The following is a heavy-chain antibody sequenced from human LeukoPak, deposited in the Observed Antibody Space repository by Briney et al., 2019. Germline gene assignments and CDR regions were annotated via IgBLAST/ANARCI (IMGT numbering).Heavy chain of an antibody. D-gene: IGHD3-22*01. CDR2: ISGSGGGT. CDR3: AKSGDSSGSLGYYYGMDV. J-gene: IGHJ6*02. V-gene: IGHV3-23*01. CDR1: GFTFSSYA. Sequence: GGSLRLSCAASGFTFSSYAMSWVRQAPGKGLEWVSAISGSGGGTYYADSVKGRFTISRDNSKNTLYLQMNSLRAEDTAVYYCAKSGDSSGSLGYYYGMDVWGQGTTVTVSS.